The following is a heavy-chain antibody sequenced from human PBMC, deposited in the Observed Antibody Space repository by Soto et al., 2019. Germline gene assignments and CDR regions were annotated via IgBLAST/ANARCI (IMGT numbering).Heavy chain of an antibody. J-gene: IGHJ4*02. CDR1: GYTFTSYG. V-gene: IGHV1-18*04. Sequence: GASVKVSCKASGYTFTSYGISWARQAPGQGLEWMGWISAYNGNTNYAQKLQGRVTMTTDTSTSTAYMELRSLRSDDTAVYYCARVANSRIAVAGTEGEMDYWGQGTLVTASS. CDR3: ARVANSRIAVAGTEGEMDY. CDR2: ISAYNGNT. D-gene: IGHD6-19*01.